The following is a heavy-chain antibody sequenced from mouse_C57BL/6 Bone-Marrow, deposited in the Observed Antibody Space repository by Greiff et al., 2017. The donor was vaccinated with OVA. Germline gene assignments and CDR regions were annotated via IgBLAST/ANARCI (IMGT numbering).Heavy chain of an antibody. CDR1: GYTFTGYW. V-gene: IGHV1-9*01. CDR3: ARWAYYYGSSLYYFDY. Sequence: QVQLQQSGAELMKPGASVKLSCKATGYTFTGYWIEWVKQRPGHGLEWIGEILPGRGSTNYNETFKGKATFTADTSSNTAYMQLSSLTTEDSAIYYCARWAYYYGSSLYYFDYWGQGTTLTVSS. D-gene: IGHD1-1*01. CDR2: ILPGRGST. J-gene: IGHJ2*01.